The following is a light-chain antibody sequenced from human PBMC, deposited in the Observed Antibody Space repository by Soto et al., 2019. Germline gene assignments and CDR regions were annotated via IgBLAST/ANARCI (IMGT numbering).Light chain of an antibody. J-gene: IGKJ1*01. CDR3: MQGTHWPPT. CDR1: QSVVYSDGNAY. CDR2: TVS. Sequence: VVMTQSPPSLPVTLGQPASISCRSSQSVVYSDGNAYLNWFQQRPGQSPRRLIYTVSNRDSGVRDRFSGDGSGTDFTLKISRVEAEDVGIYYCMQGTHWPPTFGQGTKVEI. V-gene: IGKV2-30*01.